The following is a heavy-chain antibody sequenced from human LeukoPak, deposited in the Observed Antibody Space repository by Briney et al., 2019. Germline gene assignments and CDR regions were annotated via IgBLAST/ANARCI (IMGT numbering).Heavy chain of an antibody. V-gene: IGHV3-74*01. CDR3: ASRGYYYDSSGYYTRDY. D-gene: IGHD3-22*01. CDR2: INSDGSST. CDR1: GFTFSSYW. J-gene: IGHJ4*02. Sequence: PGGSLRLSCAASGFTFSSYWMHWVRQAPGKGLVWVSRINSDGSSTGYADSVKGRFTISRDNAKNTLYLQMNSLRAEDTAVYYCASRGYYYDSSGYYTRDYWGQGTLVTVSS.